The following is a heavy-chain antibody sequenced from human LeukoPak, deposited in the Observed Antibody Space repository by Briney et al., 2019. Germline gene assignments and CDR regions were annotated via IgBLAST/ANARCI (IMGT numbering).Heavy chain of an antibody. CDR2: IDPEDGET. J-gene: IGHJ3*02. Sequence: ASVKVSCKISGYTFVDYFMHWVRQAPGKGFEWMGLIDPEDGETKYAEKFQGRITINADTSIDTAYMELSSLRSEDTAVYYCARARGDGYNPDAFDIWGQGTMVTVSS. CDR3: ARARGDGYNPDAFDI. CDR1: GYTFVDYF. V-gene: IGHV1-69-2*01. D-gene: IGHD5-24*01.